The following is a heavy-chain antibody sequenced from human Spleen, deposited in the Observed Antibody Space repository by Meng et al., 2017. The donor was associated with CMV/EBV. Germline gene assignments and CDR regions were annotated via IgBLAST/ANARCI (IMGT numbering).Heavy chain of an antibody. CDR1: GLTVSRNY. J-gene: IGHJ6*02. Sequence: GESLKISCAVSGLTVSRNYMSWVRQAPGKGLEWIGRIKTTADRGTADYAAPVKGRFTISRDDSQNTVYLQMNSLKTEDTAVYYCSTGGYRDGVDLWGQGNTVTVSS. CDR3: STGGYRDGVDL. V-gene: IGHV3-15*01. CDR2: IKTTADRGTA. D-gene: IGHD5-18*01.